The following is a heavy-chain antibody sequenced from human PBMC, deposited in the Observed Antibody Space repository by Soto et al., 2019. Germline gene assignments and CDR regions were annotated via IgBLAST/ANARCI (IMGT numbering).Heavy chain of an antibody. CDR3: SSAYSTSWYWFDP. Sequence: QVTVKESGPVLVKPTETLTLTCTVYGFSLSNAGLGVSWIRQPPGKALEWLAHIFSNDEKSYSTSLKSRLTTSKDTSKGQVVLTITNMDPVDTATYYCSSAYSTSWYWFDPWGQGTLVTVSS. CDR1: GFSLSNAGLG. D-gene: IGHD6-13*01. V-gene: IGHV2-26*01. J-gene: IGHJ5*02. CDR2: IFSNDEK.